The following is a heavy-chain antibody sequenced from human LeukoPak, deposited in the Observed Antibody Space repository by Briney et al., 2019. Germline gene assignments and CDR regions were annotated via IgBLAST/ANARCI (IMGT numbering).Heavy chain of an antibody. CDR3: ARYDTAMVWTSTV. CDR1: GGSISSYY. V-gene: IGHV4-59*01. J-gene: IGHJ4*02. D-gene: IGHD5-18*01. Sequence: NTSETLSLTCTVAGGSISSYYWSWIRQPPGKGLEWIGYIYYSGSTNYNPSLKSRVTISVDTSKNQFSLKLSSVTAADTAVYYCARYDTAMVWTSTVWGQGTLVTVSS. CDR2: IYYSGST.